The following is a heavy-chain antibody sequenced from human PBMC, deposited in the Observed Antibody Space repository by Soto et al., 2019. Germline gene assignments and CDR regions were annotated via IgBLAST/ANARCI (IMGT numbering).Heavy chain of an antibody. V-gene: IGHV4-31*03. CDR1: GDSITSGGYY. D-gene: IGHD3-10*01. CDR2: IYHSGGA. J-gene: IGHJ6*02. Sequence: SETLSLTCTVSGDSITSGGYYWSWLRQPPGKGLEWIGYIYHSGGASYNPSLRGRAVISIDTSKNQFSLRLNAVTAADTTTYYCAGDYYGAGSQYYYYGMEVWGQGTTVTVSS. CDR3: AGDYYGAGSQYYYYGMEV.